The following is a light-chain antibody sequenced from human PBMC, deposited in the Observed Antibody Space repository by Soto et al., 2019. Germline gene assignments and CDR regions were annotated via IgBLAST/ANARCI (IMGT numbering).Light chain of an antibody. CDR3: SSHARNNNNYG. Sequence: QSVLTQPPSASGSPGQSVTIPCTGTSGDLGDNFVSWYQQHPGKAPKLIISEVSKRPSGVPDRFSGSKSGNTASLTVSGLQAEDEADYYCSSHARNNNNYGFGTGTKVTVL. CDR1: SGDLGDNF. J-gene: IGLJ1*01. CDR2: EVS. V-gene: IGLV2-8*01.